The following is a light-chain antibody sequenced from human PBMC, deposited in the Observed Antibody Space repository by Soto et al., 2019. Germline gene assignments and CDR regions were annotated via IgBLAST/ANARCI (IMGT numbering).Light chain of an antibody. CDR3: AAWDDSLNGHVV. CDR2: SNN. Sequence: QSVLTQPPSASGTPGQRVTISCSGSSSNIGSNTVNWYQQLPGTAPKLLIYSNNQRPSGVPDRFSGSKSGTSASLAISGLQSEDVADYYCAAWDDSLNGHVVFGGGTKLPVL. J-gene: IGLJ2*01. CDR1: SSNIGSNT. V-gene: IGLV1-44*01.